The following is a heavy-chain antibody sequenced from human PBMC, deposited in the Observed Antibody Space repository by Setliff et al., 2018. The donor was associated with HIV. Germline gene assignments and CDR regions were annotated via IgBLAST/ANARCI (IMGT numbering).Heavy chain of an antibody. CDR2: ISGSGDKT. CDR1: GFTFNTYA. D-gene: IGHD1-26*01. CDR3: AKDRAGSGGSYALDF. V-gene: IGHV3-23*01. Sequence: AGGSLSLSCAASGFTFNTYAMSWVRQAPGKGLESVAAISGSGDKTYYADSVKGRFTISRDNSKDTLYLQMNSLRAEDTAIYYCAKDRAGSGGSYALDFWGHGTLVTVSS. J-gene: IGHJ4*01.